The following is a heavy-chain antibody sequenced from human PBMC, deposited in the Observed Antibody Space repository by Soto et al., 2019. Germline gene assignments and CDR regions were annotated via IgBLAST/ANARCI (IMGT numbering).Heavy chain of an antibody. D-gene: IGHD3-10*01. J-gene: IGHJ4*01. Sequence: PTGTVYIRCTVSHECIGSGTSSSAGIRLTQGKGLERIGSIYYSGSTYCNPSLNSRVTISVDTSKNQFSLKLSSVTAADTAVYYCARQGSAGEAPVDYSAQGTLLTV. CDR1: HECIGSGTSS. CDR3: ARQGSAGEAPVDY. CDR2: IYYSGST. V-gene: IGHV4-39*01.